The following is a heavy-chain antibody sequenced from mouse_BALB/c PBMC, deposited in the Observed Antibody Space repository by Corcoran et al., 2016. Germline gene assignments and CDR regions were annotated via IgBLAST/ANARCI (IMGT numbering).Heavy chain of an antibody. V-gene: IGHV1-39*01. CDR3: ARDYGSSYFDY. D-gene: IGHD1-1*01. CDR1: GYSFTDYI. CDR2: INPYYGST. Sequence: EIQLQQTGPVLVKPGATVKISCKASGYSFTDYIMLWVKQSHGKSLEWIGNINPYYGSTSYNLKFKGKATLTVDKSSRTAYMQLNSLTSEDSAVYYCARDYGSSYFDYWGQGTTLTVS. J-gene: IGHJ2*01.